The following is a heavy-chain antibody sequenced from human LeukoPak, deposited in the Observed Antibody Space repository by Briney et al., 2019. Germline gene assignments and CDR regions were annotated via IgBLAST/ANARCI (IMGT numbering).Heavy chain of an antibody. CDR1: GGSISSYY. D-gene: IGHD2-15*01. Sequence: SETLSLTCTVSGGSISSYYLSWIRQPAGKGLEWIGRIYTSGSTNYNPSLKSRVTMSVDTSKNQFSLKLSSVTAADTAVYYCARDSVVVGIGYYFDYWGQGTLLTVSS. CDR2: IYTSGST. J-gene: IGHJ4*02. CDR3: ARDSVVVGIGYYFDY. V-gene: IGHV4-4*07.